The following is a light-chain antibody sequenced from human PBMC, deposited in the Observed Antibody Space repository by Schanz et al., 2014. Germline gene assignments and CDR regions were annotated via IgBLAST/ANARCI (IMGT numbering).Light chain of an antibody. CDR3: LLYCDAAQLV. V-gene: IGLV7-46*01. CDR1: TGVVTSGHY. CDR2: NTS. Sequence: QAVVTQEPSLTVSPGGTVTLTCGSSTGVVTSGHYPYWFQQKPGQAPRTLIYNTSNKHSWTPARFSGSLLGGKAALTLSGVQPEDEAEYYCLLYCDAAQLVFGGGTKLTVL. J-gene: IGLJ3*02.